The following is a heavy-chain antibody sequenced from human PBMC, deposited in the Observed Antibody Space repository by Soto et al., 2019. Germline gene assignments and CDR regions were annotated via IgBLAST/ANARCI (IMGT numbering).Heavy chain of an antibody. CDR1: GGSISSYY. CDR3: ARDMTSMATFDI. J-gene: IGHJ3*02. D-gene: IGHD4-17*01. Sequence: SETLSLTCTVSGGSISSYYWSWIRQPPGKGLEWIGYIYYSVSTNYNPSLKSRVTISIDTSKNQFSLKLSSVTAADTAVYYCARDMTSMATFDIWGQGTMVTVSS. CDR2: IYYSVST. V-gene: IGHV4-59*12.